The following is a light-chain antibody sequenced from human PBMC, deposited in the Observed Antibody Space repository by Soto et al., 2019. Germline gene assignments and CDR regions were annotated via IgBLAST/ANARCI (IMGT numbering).Light chain of an antibody. CDR1: QSVSSSY. V-gene: IGKV3-20*01. CDR2: GAS. J-gene: IGKJ1*01. CDR3: QQYETSPRT. Sequence: EIVMTQSPGTLSLSPGERATLSCRASQSVSSSYLAWYQQKPGQAPSLLIYGASRRATGIPDRFSGSGSGTDFTLTISRLEPEDFAVYYCQQYETSPRTFGQGTKVDNK.